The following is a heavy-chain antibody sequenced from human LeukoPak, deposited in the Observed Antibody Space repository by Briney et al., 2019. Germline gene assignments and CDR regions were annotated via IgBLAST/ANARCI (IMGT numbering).Heavy chain of an antibody. J-gene: IGHJ3*02. CDR2: INHSGST. Sequence: PSETLSLTCAVYGGSFSGYYWSWIRQPPGKGLEWIGEINHSGSTNYNPSLKSRVTMSVDTSKNQFSLKLSSVTAADTAVYYCARTPADAGDDAFDIWGQGTMVTVSS. D-gene: IGHD2-8*01. CDR1: GGSFSGYY. CDR3: ARTPADAGDDAFDI. V-gene: IGHV4-34*01.